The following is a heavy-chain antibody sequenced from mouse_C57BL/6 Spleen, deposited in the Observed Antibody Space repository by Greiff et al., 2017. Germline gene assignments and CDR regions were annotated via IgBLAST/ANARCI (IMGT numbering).Heavy chain of an antibody. Sequence: EVKVEESGGGLVKPGGSLKLSCAASGYTFSDYGMHWVRQAPEKGLEWVAYISSGSSNIYYADTVKGRFTISRDNAKNTLFLQMTSPGSDYSAMYYGARQPPMDYWGQGTSVTVSS. CDR1: GYTFSDYG. CDR2: ISSGSSNI. J-gene: IGHJ4*01. D-gene: IGHD6-1*01. V-gene: IGHV5-17*01. CDR3: ARQPPMDY.